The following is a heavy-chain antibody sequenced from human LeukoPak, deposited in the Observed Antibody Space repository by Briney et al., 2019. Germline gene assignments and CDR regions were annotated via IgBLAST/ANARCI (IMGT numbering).Heavy chain of an antibody. J-gene: IGHJ6*03. CDR1: GGSISSSSYY. D-gene: IGHD4-17*01. CDR3: ARHQEGYGERYYYYMDV. V-gene: IGHV4-39*01. Sequence: SETLSLTCTVSGGSISSSSYYWGWIRQPPGKGLEWIGSIYYSGSTYYNPSLKSRVTISVDTSKNQFSLKLSSVTAADTAVYYCARHQEGYGERYYYYMDVWGKGTTVTISS. CDR2: IYYSGST.